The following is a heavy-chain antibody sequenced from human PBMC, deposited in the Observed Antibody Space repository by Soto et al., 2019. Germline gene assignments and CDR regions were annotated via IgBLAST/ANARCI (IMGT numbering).Heavy chain of an antibody. J-gene: IGHJ5*02. CDR3: ARGQGYSYGYVPLT. CDR1: GGSFSGYY. CDR2: INHSGST. V-gene: IGHV4-34*01. Sequence: LSLTCAVYGGSFSGYYWSWIRQPPGKGLEWIGEINHSGSTNYNPSLKSRVTISVDTSKNQFSLKLSSVTAADTAVYYCARGQGYSYGYVPLTWGQGTLVTVSS. D-gene: IGHD5-18*01.